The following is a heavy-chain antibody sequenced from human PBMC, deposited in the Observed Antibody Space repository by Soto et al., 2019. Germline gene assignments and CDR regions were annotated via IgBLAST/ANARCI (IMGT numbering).Heavy chain of an antibody. CDR3: ARGRY. CDR2: INHSGST. CDR1: GGSFSGYY. Sequence: SETLSLTCDVYGGSFSGYYWSWIRQPPGKGLEWIGEINHSGSTNYNPSLKSRVTISVDTSKNQFSLKLSSVTAADTAVYYCARGRYWGQGTLVTVSS. V-gene: IGHV4-34*01. J-gene: IGHJ4*02.